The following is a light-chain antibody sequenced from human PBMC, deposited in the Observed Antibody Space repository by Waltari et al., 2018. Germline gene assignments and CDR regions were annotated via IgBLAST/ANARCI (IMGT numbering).Light chain of an antibody. CDR3: QVWDGNTDQYV. V-gene: IGLV3-21*04. CDR2: DDT. CDR1: NIGGKS. Sequence: SYVVTQPPSVSVAPGKTASIPCGGNNIGGKSVHWYQQRPGHAPVLVIYDDTSRPSGIPERFSGSNSGDTATLTITGVEAGDEADYSCQVWDGNTDQYVFGTGTKVTVL. J-gene: IGLJ1*01.